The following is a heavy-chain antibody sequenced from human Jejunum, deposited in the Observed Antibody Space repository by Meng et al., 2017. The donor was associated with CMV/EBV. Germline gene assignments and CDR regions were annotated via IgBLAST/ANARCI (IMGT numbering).Heavy chain of an antibody. D-gene: IGHD3-3*02. CDR2: IDSFSSTM. J-gene: IGHJ4*02. CDR3: ARDSIASALDY. CDR1: GFTFSSYS. V-gene: IGHV3-48*04. Sequence: CAVSGFTFSSYSMSWVRQAPGKGLEWLSYIDSFSSTMYYADSVKGRFTISRDNAKNSLYLQMNSLRAEDTAVYYCARDSIASALDYWGQGSLVTVSS.